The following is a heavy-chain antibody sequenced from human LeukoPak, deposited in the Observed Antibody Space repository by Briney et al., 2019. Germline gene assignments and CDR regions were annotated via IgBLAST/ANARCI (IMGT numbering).Heavy chain of an antibody. J-gene: IGHJ4*02. CDR3: AKDASAYSSGWFHFDY. D-gene: IGHD6-19*01. Sequence: HPGGSLRPSCAASGFTSSSYTMSWGRQAPGGGVWWGLAITGSGGTTYYADSVKRRFTISRDKSKNTLSLQMNSLRAEDTAVYYCAKDASAYSSGWFHFDYWGQGTLVTVSS. V-gene: IGHV3-23*01. CDR1: GFTSSSYT. CDR2: ITGSGGTT.